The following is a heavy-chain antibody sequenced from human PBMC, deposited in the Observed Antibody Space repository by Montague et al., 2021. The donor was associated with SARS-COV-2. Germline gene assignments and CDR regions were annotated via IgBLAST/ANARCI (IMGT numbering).Heavy chain of an antibody. CDR2: HYSGGIT. CDR1: GASISSYD. V-gene: IGHV4-4*08. D-gene: IGHD2-8*01. CDR3: AREGLVCGDYFDL. Sequence: SETLSLTCSVSGASISSYDWSWIRQPPGKGLEWIAYHYSGGITGYNPSLKSRGTISVDTSKNQVSLRLKSVTAADTAVYYCAREGLVCGDYFDLWGQGTLVTVSS. J-gene: IGHJ4*02.